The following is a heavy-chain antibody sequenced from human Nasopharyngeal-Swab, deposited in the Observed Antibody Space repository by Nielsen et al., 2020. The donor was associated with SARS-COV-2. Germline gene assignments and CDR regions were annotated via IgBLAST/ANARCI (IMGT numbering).Heavy chain of an antibody. Sequence: GESLKISCAVSGFTFTNYWMHWVRQAPGKGLVWVSRLNSDGSRTGYADSVKGRFTISKDNAKNTVSLQMNSLRAEDTAVYYCARDFDKTGDWGQGTLVTVSS. CDR3: ARDFDKTGD. V-gene: IGHV3-74*01. D-gene: IGHD7-27*01. J-gene: IGHJ4*02. CDR2: LNSDGSRT. CDR1: GFTFTNYW.